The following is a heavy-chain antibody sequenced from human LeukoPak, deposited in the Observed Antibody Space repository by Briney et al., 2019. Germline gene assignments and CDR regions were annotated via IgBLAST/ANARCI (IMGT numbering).Heavy chain of an antibody. D-gene: IGHD6-19*01. Sequence: PGGSLRLSCAASGFTFSSYGMHWVRQAPGKGLEWVAFIRYDGSNKYYADSVKGRFTISRDNSKNTLYLQMNTLRAEDTAVYYCAKYLGQWLVYFDYWGQGTLVTVSS. J-gene: IGHJ4*02. CDR1: GFTFSSYG. CDR3: AKYLGQWLVYFDY. V-gene: IGHV3-30*02. CDR2: IRYDGSNK.